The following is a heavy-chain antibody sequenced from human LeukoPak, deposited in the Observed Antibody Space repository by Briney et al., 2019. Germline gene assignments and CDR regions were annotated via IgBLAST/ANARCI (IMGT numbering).Heavy chain of an antibody. V-gene: IGHV3-7*01. CDR2: IKQDGSEK. CDR3: ARLVVVPAAIAKDKGYYFDY. Sequence: GGSLRLSCAASGFTFSSYWMSWVRQAPGKGLGWMANIKQDGSEKYYVDSVKGRFTISRDNAKNSLYLQMNSLRAEDTAVYYCARLVVVPAAIAKDKGYYFDYWGQGTLVTVSS. J-gene: IGHJ4*02. D-gene: IGHD2-2*02. CDR1: GFTFSSYW.